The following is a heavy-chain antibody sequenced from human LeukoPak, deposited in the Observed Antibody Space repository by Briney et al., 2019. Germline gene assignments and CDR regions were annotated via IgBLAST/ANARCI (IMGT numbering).Heavy chain of an antibody. CDR3: ARDPLTGYYDY. V-gene: IGHV1-2*02. CDR2: INPNSGGT. Sequence: EASVKVSCKASVYTFTGYYMHWVRQAPGQGLEWMGWINPNSGGTNYAQKFQGRVTMTRDTSISTAYMELSRLRSDDTAVYYCARDPLTGYYDYWGQGTLVTVSS. D-gene: IGHD3-9*01. CDR1: VYTFTGYY. J-gene: IGHJ4*02.